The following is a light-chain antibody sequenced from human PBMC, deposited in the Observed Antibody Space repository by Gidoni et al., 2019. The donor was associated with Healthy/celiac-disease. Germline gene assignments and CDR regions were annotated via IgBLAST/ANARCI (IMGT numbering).Light chain of an antibody. CDR1: QDIRKY. J-gene: IGKJ3*01. CDR3: QQYDNLPPFT. CDR2: DSS. V-gene: IGKV1-33*01. Sequence: DIQMTPSPSSLSASVGDRVTITCQASQDIRKYLNWYQQKPGKAPKLLIYDSSNLETGVPSRVSGSGSGTDFTFTISSLQPEDIATYYCQQYDNLPPFTFGPGTKVHIK.